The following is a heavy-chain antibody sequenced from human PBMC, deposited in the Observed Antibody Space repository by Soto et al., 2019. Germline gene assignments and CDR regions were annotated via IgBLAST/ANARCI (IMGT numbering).Heavy chain of an antibody. V-gene: IGHV1-69*01. CDR1: GGTFSSYA. CDR3: ARDPEREWSQPVGYYGMDV. CDR2: IIPIFGTA. J-gene: IGHJ6*02. Sequence: QVQLVQSGAEVQKPGSSVKVSCKASGGTFSSYAISWVRQAPGQGLEWMGGIIPIFGTANYAQKFQGRVTSTADESTSTAYMELSSLRSEDTAVYSCARDPEREWSQPVGYYGMDVWGQGTTVTVSS. D-gene: IGHD3-3*01.